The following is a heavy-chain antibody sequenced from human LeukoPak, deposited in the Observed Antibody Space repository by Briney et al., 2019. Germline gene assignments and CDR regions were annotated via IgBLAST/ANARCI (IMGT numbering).Heavy chain of an antibody. CDR1: GFTFNNYA. CDR3: VQMAPYCGGDCYFDN. Sequence: GGSLRLSCVASGFTFNNYAMSCVPQAPGKGLEWVAAISGGGFGTYYAGSVKGRFTISRDNPKNTLYLQTKSLRAEDTAVYYCVQMAPYCGGDCYFDNWGQGTLVTVSS. CDR2: ISGGGFGT. V-gene: IGHV3-23*01. J-gene: IGHJ4*02. D-gene: IGHD2-21*02.